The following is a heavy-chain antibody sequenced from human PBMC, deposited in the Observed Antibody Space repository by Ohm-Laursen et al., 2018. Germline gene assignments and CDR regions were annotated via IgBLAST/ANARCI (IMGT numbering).Heavy chain of an antibody. D-gene: IGHD6-6*01. CDR2: INPNSGGT. CDR1: GYTFTSYD. CDR3: ARTKRPSSEIDY. Sequence: ASVKVSCKASGYTFTSYDIDWVRQAPGQGLEWMGWINPNSGGTNYAQKFQGRVTMTRDTSISTAYMELSRLRSDDTAVYYCARTKRPSSEIDYWGQGTLVTVSS. V-gene: IGHV1-2*02. J-gene: IGHJ4*02.